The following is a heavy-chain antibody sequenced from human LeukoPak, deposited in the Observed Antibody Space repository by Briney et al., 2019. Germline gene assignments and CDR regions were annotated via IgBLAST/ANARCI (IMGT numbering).Heavy chain of an antibody. Sequence: SVKVSCKASGYTFTSYGISWVRQAPGQGLQWMGGIIPIFGTANYAQKFQGRVTITADESTSTAYMELSSLRSEDTAVYYCARDWPIDDSTRFDPWGQGTLVTVSS. CDR1: GYTFTSYG. J-gene: IGHJ5*02. D-gene: IGHD2-2*01. CDR3: ARDWPIDDSTRFDP. CDR2: IIPIFGTA. V-gene: IGHV1-69*13.